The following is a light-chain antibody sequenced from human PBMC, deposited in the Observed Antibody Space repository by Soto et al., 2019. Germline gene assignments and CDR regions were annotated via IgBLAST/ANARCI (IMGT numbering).Light chain of an antibody. CDR2: AAS. CDR3: YQSYSTLPIT. J-gene: IGKJ5*01. CDR1: ESIARH. Sequence: DIQMTQSPSSLSASVGDRVTITCRASESIARHLNWYQQKPGKAPKLLIYAASSLQNGVPSRFRGGGSGTDFSLTTSNSQPEDFATSYCYQSYSTLPITFGQGTRLEIK. V-gene: IGKV1-39*01.